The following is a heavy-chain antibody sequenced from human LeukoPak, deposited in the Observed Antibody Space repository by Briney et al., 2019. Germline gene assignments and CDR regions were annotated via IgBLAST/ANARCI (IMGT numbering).Heavy chain of an antibody. D-gene: IGHD6-19*01. CDR1: GGSISGHY. CDR3: AGRNQGGSGWFLSNWFDP. Sequence: PSETLSLTCTVPGGSISGHYCSWIRQPPGKGLEWIGNIFYSGSTNYNPSLKSRVTMSVDTSKDQFSLKLSSVTAADTAVYYCAGRNQGGSGWFLSNWFDPWGQGTLVTVSS. V-gene: IGHV4-59*11. CDR2: IFYSGST. J-gene: IGHJ5*02.